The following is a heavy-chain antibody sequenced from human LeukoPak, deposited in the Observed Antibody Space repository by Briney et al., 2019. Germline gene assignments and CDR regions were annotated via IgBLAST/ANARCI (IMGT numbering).Heavy chain of an antibody. D-gene: IGHD3-16*01. J-gene: IGHJ3*02. Sequence: PAGGSLRLSCAASGFTVSSNYMSWVCQAPGKGLEWVSVIYSGGSTYYADSVKGRFTISRHNSKNTLYLQMNSLRAEDTAVYYCARPRTFGAYDAFDIWGQGTMVTVSS. CDR1: GFTVSSNY. V-gene: IGHV3-53*04. CDR2: IYSGGST. CDR3: ARPRTFGAYDAFDI.